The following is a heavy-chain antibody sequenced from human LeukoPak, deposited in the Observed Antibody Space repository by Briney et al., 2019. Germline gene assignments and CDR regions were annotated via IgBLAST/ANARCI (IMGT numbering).Heavy chain of an antibody. CDR3: AGEVGPRDFGN. CDR1: GFTFSSHA. D-gene: IGHD1-26*01. CDR2: IAYDGSNA. V-gene: IGHV3-30-3*01. Sequence: GGSLRLSCVASGFTFSSHAMHWVRQAPGKGLEWVAHIAYDGSNAYYPDSVKGRFTISRDNSKNTLSLQMNSLRAEDTAVYCCAGEVGPRDFGNWGQGTLVTGS. J-gene: IGHJ4*01.